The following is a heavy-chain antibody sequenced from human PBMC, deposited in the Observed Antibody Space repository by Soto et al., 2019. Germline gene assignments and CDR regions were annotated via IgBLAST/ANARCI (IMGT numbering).Heavy chain of an antibody. Sequence: KGLEWMGIIYPGDSDTRYSPSFQGQVTISADKSISTAYLQWSSLKASDTAMYYCARQFTGYYYDSSGTFDYWGQGTLVTVSS. CDR3: ARQFTGYYYDSSGTFDY. V-gene: IGHV5-51*01. J-gene: IGHJ4*02. D-gene: IGHD3-22*01. CDR2: IYPGDSDT.